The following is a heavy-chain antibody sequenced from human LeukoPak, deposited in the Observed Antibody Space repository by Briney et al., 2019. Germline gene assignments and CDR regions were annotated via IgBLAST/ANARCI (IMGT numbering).Heavy chain of an antibody. CDR2: IRYDGSNK. CDR3: AKDAVWFGESNWFDP. D-gene: IGHD3-10*01. Sequence: GGSLRLSCAASGFTFSSYSMNWVRQAPGKGLEWVAFIRYDGSNKYYANSVKGRFTISRDNSKNTLYLQMNSLRAEDTAVYYCAKDAVWFGESNWFDPWGQGTLVTVSS. J-gene: IGHJ5*02. CDR1: GFTFSSYS. V-gene: IGHV3-30*02.